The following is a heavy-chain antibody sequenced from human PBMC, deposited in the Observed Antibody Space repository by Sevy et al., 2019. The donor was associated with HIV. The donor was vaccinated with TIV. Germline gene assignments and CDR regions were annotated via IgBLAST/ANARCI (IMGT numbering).Heavy chain of an antibody. V-gene: IGHV4-34*01. CDR2: INHSGST. Sequence: SETLSLTCAVYGGSISGYYWSWIRQPPGKGLEWIGEINHSGSTNYNPSLKSRVTISVDTSKNQFSLKLSSVTAADTAVYYCARGRGYGSGSYFLGPGRNFYGMDVWGQGTTVTVSS. CDR1: GGSISGYY. J-gene: IGHJ6*02. D-gene: IGHD3-10*01. CDR3: ARGRGYGSGSYFLGPGRNFYGMDV.